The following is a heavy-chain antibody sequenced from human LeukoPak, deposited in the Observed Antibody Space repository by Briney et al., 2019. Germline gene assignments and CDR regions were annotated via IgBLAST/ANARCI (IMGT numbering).Heavy chain of an antibody. CDR1: GFTFSKFP. D-gene: IGHD3-16*01. V-gene: IGHV3-23*01. J-gene: IGHJ4*02. Sequence: GGSLRLSCAASGFTFSKFPMGWVRQAPGRGLEWVSAISASGDVTFYADSLRGRFTISRDNSKSTLYLQMNGLRAEDTAVYYCAKGGRARETSLDSWGQGTLVAVSS. CDR2: ISASGDVT. CDR3: AKGGRARETSLDS.